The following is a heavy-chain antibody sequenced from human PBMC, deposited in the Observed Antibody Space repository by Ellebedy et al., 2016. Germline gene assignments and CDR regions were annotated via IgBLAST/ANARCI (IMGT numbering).Heavy chain of an antibody. CDR1: GGSISSSQYY. CDR2: IYHFGHSGST. CDR3: ARVATGD. D-gene: IGHD5-12*01. J-gene: IGHJ4*02. Sequence: SETLSLXXAVSGGSISSSQYYWGWIRQPPGKGLEWIGYIYHFGHSGSTYYKPSLKSRATISVDTSKNQFSLKLSSVTAADTAMYYCARVATGDWGQGTLVTVAS. V-gene: IGHV4-30-4*08.